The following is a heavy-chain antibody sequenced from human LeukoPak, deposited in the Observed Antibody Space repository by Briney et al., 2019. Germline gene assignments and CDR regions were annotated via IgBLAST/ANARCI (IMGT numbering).Heavy chain of an antibody. D-gene: IGHD2-2*01. CDR3: ARRGVYCRSTSCYYFDY. CDR1: GYSFTSYW. J-gene: IGHJ4*02. CDR2: IYPGDSDT. V-gene: IGHV5-51*01. Sequence: GESLNISCKGSGYSFTSYWIGWVRQMPGKGLEWMGIIYPGDSDTRYSPSFQGQVTISADKSISTAYLHWSSLKASDTAMYYCARRGVYCRSTSCYYFDYWGQGTLVTVSS.